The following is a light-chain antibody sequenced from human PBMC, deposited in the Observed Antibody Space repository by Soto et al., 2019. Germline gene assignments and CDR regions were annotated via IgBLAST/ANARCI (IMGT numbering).Light chain of an antibody. CDR2: DAS. V-gene: IGKV1-5*01. CDR1: QSISGW. Sequence: ETPTTPSPFPPVVSFGVRVTHAFRASQSISGWLAWYQQKPGKAPKLLIYDASSLKSGVPSRFSGSGSGTDFTLTISSLQPDDFATYYCQQYDSYSKTFGQGTKVDIK. J-gene: IGKJ2*01. CDR3: QQYDSYSKT.